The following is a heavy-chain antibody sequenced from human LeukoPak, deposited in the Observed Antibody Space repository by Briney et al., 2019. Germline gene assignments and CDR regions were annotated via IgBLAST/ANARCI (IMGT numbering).Heavy chain of an antibody. CDR3: GGGGDLKGELDY. D-gene: IGHD2-21*02. Sequence: SVKVSYKASGGTFSSYTISWVRQAPGQGLEWMGRIIPILGIANYAQKLQGRVTITADKSTSTAYMELRSLRSEDSAVFFCGGGGDLKGELDYWGQGTLVTVS. CDR1: GGTFSSYT. V-gene: IGHV1-69*02. CDR2: IIPILGIA. J-gene: IGHJ4*02.